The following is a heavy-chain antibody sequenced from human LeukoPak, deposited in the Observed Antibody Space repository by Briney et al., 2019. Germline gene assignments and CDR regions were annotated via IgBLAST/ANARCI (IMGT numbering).Heavy chain of an antibody. D-gene: IGHD3-10*01. CDR1: GFTFSSYV. Sequence: GGSLRLSCAASGFTFSSYVMHWVRQAPGKGLEWVAVISSDGSDKYYADSGKGRFTISRDNSKSQLYLQMNSLRAEDTAVYYCAKGVRGVIAYYFDYWGQGTLVTVSS. CDR3: AKGVRGVIAYYFDY. J-gene: IGHJ4*02. V-gene: IGHV3-30*18. CDR2: ISSDGSDK.